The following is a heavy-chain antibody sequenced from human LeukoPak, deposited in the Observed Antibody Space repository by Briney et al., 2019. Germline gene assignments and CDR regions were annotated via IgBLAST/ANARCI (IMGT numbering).Heavy chain of an antibody. Sequence: SETLSLTCTVSGGSISSYYWSWIRQPPGKGLEWIGYIYYSGSTNYNPSLKSRVTISVDTSKNQFSLKLSSVTAADTAVYYCARARDGVVDYWGQGTLVTVSS. CDR3: ARARDGVVDY. CDR2: IYYSGST. V-gene: IGHV4-59*12. J-gene: IGHJ4*02. CDR1: GGSISSYY. D-gene: IGHD3-10*01.